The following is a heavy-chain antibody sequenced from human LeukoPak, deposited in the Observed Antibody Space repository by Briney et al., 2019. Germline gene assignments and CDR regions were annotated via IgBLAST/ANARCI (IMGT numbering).Heavy chain of an antibody. Sequence: PGGTLRLSCAASGFTFSSYGMSWVRQAPGKGLEWVSAISGSGGSTYYADSVKGRFTISRDNSKNTLYLQMNSLRAEDTAVYYCAPNYYDSSGKASYFDYWGQGTLVTVSS. J-gene: IGHJ4*02. V-gene: IGHV3-23*01. D-gene: IGHD3-22*01. CDR2: ISGSGGST. CDR3: APNYYDSSGKASYFDY. CDR1: GFTFSSYG.